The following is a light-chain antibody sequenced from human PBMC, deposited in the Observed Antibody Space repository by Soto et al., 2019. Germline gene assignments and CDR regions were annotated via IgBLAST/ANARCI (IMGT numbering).Light chain of an antibody. CDR1: QSISVW. J-gene: IGKJ1*01. CDR2: KAS. Sequence: IHRTHSPSTLSASLGDMVTITFRASQSISVWLAWYQQKAGKASNLLIYKASRLESGVPSRFSGSGSETEFTLTISGLQAGDSATYYCQQYNSYSPTFGQGTKVDIK. CDR3: QQYNSYSPT. V-gene: IGKV1-5*03.